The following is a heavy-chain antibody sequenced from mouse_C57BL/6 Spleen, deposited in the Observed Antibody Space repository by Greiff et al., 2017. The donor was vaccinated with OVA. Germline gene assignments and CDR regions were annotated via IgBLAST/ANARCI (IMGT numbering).Heavy chain of an antibody. Sequence: VQLQQPGAELVKPGASVKLSCKASGYTFTSYWMQWVKQRPGQGLEWIGEIDPSDSYTNYNQKFKGKATLTVDTSSSTAYMQLSSLTSEDSAVYYCARAGTTVRVSFACWGKGTLVTVSA. CDR2: IDPSDSYT. CDR3: ARAGTTVRVSFAC. D-gene: IGHD1-1*01. CDR1: GYTFTSYW. J-gene: IGHJ3*01. V-gene: IGHV1-50*01.